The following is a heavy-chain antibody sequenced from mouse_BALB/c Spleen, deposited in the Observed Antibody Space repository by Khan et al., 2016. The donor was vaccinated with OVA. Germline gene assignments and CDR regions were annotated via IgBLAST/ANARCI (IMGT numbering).Heavy chain of an antibody. V-gene: IGHV1S132*01. D-gene: IGHD2-1*01. CDR2: IFPGTGTT. CDR1: GYTFTSYW. J-gene: IGHJ3*01. Sequence: QVQLKQSGTELVKPGASVKLSCKTSGYTFTSYWIQWVKQRPGQGLGWIGQIFPGTGTTYYNENFKGKATLPVNTSSSTAYMQRSSLTSEDAAVYFCARGYFGNYEFVYWGRGTLVTVSP. CDR3: ARGYFGNYEFVY.